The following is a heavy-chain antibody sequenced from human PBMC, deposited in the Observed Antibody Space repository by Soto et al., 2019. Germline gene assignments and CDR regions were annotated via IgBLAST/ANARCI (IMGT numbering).Heavy chain of an antibody. Sequence: QLQLQESGPGLVKPSETLSLTCTVSGGSISSSSYYWGWIRQPPGKGLEWIGSIYYSGSTYYNPSLKSRVTISVDTSKNQFSLKLSSVTAADTAVYYCARGWFGEFYYYGMDVWGQGTTVTVSS. CDR2: IYYSGST. J-gene: IGHJ6*02. CDR1: GGSISSSSYY. CDR3: ARGWFGEFYYYGMDV. V-gene: IGHV4-39*01. D-gene: IGHD3-10*01.